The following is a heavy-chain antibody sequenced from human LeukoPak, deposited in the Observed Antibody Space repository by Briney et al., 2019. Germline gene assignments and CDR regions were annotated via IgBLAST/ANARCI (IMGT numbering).Heavy chain of an antibody. J-gene: IGHJ4*02. V-gene: IGHV4-39*07. CDR3: AREWYDSSGYDY. D-gene: IGHD3-22*01. CDR1: GGSISSSSYY. CDR2: IYYSGST. Sequence: KPSETLSLTCTVSGGSISSSSYYWGWIRQPPGKGLEWIGSIYYSGSTYYNPSLKSRVTISVDTSKNQFSLKLSSVTAADTAVYYCAREWYDSSGYDYWGQGTLVTVSS.